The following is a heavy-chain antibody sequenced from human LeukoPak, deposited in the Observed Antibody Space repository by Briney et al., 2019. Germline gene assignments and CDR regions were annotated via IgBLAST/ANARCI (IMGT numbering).Heavy chain of an antibody. V-gene: IGHV3-30*02. J-gene: IGHJ3*02. Sequence: GGSLRLSCAASGFTFSRYGMHWVRQAPGKGLEWVAFMRYDGSNKYYADSVKGRFTISRDNSKNTLYLQMNSLRAEDTAMYYCAKDWGDAYNSWASDIWGQGAMATVSS. CDR3: AKDWGDAYNSWASDI. D-gene: IGHD5-24*01. CDR2: MRYDGSNK. CDR1: GFTFSRYG.